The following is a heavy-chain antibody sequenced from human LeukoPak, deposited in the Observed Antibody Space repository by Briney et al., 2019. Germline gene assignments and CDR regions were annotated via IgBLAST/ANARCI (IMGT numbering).Heavy chain of an antibody. Sequence: TGGSLRLSCAASGFTFSSYAMSWVRQAPGKGLEWVSAISGSGGSTYYADSVKGRFTISRDNAKNSLSLQMNSLRAEDTAVYYCARRYSSSWSGFDPWGQGTLVTVSS. CDR2: ISGSGGST. V-gene: IGHV3-23*01. D-gene: IGHD6-13*01. CDR3: ARRYSSSWSGFDP. J-gene: IGHJ5*02. CDR1: GFTFSSYA.